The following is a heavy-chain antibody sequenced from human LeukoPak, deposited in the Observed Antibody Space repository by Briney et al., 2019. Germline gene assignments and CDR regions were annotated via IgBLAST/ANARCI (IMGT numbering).Heavy chain of an antibody. CDR1: GGSISSYY. V-gene: IGHV4-59*01. CDR2: IYYSGST. Sequence: SETLSLTCTVSGGSISSYYWSWIRQPPGKGLEWIGYIYYSGSTNYNPSLKSRVTISVDTSKNQFSLKLSSVTAADTAVYYCTRGRLRDAFDIWGQGTMVTVSS. J-gene: IGHJ3*02. D-gene: IGHD4-17*01. CDR3: TRGRLRDAFDI.